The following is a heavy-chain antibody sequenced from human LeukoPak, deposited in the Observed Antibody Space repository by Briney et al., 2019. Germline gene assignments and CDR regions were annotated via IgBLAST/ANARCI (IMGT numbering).Heavy chain of an antibody. V-gene: IGHV1-2*02. CDR3: ARADSSNWYWFDP. Sequence: ASVKVSCKASGYTFTAYFIHWLRQAPGQGLEWMGLINPNSGGTNYAQKFQGRVSMTRDTSITTAYMELSSLRSDDTAVYYCARADSSNWYWFDPWGQGALVTVSS. CDR2: INPNSGGT. J-gene: IGHJ5*02. CDR1: GYTFTAYF. D-gene: IGHD6-13*01.